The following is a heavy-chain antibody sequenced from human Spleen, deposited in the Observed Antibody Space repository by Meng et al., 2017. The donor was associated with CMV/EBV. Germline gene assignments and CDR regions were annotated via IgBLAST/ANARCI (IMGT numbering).Heavy chain of an antibody. Sequence: PVYGGSLRPYAWGWIRQSPGKGLQWIGKINHRGSTFYNPSLKSRVTISLDMSKNQFSLGLTSVTAADTAVYYCARDSSGWYDGYFDSWGQGTLVTVSS. V-gene: IGHV4-34*01. CDR3: ARDSSGWYDGYFDS. CDR1: GGSLRPYA. D-gene: IGHD6-19*01. CDR2: INHRGST. J-gene: IGHJ4*02.